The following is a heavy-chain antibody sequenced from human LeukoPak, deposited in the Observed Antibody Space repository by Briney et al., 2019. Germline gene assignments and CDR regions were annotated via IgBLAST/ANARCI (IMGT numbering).Heavy chain of an antibody. CDR1: GLTFSSYS. CDR3: ARRYSGYDYEDY. J-gene: IGHJ4*02. D-gene: IGHD5-12*01. V-gene: IGHV3-48*02. Sequence: PGGSLRLSCAASGLTFSSYSMNWVRQAPGKGLEWVSYISSSSSTIYYADSVKGRFTISRDNAKNSLYLQMNSLRDEGTAVYYCARRYSGYDYEDYWGQGTQVTVSS. CDR2: ISSSSSTI.